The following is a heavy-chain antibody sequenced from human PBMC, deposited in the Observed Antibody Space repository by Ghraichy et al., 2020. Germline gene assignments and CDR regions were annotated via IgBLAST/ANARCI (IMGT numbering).Heavy chain of an antibody. CDR3: ARRPLPIQLWLRTFDY. J-gene: IGHJ4*02. CDR2: INHSGST. D-gene: IGHD5-18*01. CDR1: GGSFSGYY. Sequence: ESLNISCAVYGGSFSGYYWSWIRQPPGKGLEWIGEINHSGSTNYNPSLKSRVTISVDTSKNQFSLKLSSVTAADTAVYYCARRPLPIQLWLRTFDYWGQGTLVTVSS. V-gene: IGHV4-34*01.